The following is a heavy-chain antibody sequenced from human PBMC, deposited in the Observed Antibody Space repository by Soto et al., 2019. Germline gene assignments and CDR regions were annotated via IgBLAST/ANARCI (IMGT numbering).Heavy chain of an antibody. CDR2: ISGSGGST. V-gene: IGHV3-23*01. CDR3: AKDDDSYGPQIDY. J-gene: IGHJ4*02. Sequence: GGSLSRSCAASGFTFSSYAMSWVRQAPGKGLEWVSAISGSGGSTYYADSVKGRVTAARDNSKNTLYLQMNSLRAEDTAVYYCAKDDDSYGPQIDYWGQGTLVTVS. CDR1: GFTFSSYA. D-gene: IGHD5-18*01.